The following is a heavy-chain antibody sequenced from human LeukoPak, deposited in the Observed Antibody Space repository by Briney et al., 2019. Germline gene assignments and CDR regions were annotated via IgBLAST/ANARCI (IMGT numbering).Heavy chain of an antibody. CDR2: ISGSGTGT. CDR3: TKDKVSRGYFDY. Sequence: GGSLRLSCAASGFTFSSYAMTWVRQARGKGLEWVSAISGSGTGTYYADSVKGRFSISRDNSKNTLYLQMNSLRAEDTAVYYCTKDKVSRGYFDYWGQGTLVTVSS. D-gene: IGHD1-26*01. V-gene: IGHV3-23*01. J-gene: IGHJ4*02. CDR1: GFTFSSYA.